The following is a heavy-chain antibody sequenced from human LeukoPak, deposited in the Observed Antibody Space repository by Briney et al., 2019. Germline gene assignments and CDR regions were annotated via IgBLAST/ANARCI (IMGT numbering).Heavy chain of an antibody. J-gene: IGHJ6*03. CDR3: AKDSAFYYIDV. Sequence: GGSLRLSCAASGFTFSSYDMNWVRQAPGKGLEWVSYISGSGSTIYYADSVKGRFTISRDNSKNTLYLQMNSLKGDDTAVYYCAKDSAFYYIDVWGKGTTVIISS. D-gene: IGHD3-10*01. CDR1: GFTFSSYD. V-gene: IGHV3-48*01. CDR2: ISGSGSTI.